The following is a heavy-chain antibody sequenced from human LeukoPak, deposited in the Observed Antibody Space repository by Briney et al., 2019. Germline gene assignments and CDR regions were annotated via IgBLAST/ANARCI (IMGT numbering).Heavy chain of an antibody. CDR1: GFTFSGSA. V-gene: IGHV3-9*03. J-gene: IGHJ3*02. Sequence: GGSLRLSCAASGFTFSGSAIHWVRQAPGKGLEWVSGISWNSGSIGYADSVKGRFTISRDNAKNSLYLQMNSLRAEDMALYYCATSGSDTFHAFDIWGQGTMVTVSS. CDR3: ATSGSDTFHAFDI. D-gene: IGHD2-2*02. CDR2: ISWNSGSI.